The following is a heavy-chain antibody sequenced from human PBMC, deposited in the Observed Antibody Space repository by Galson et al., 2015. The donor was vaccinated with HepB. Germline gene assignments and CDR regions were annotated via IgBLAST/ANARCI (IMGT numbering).Heavy chain of an antibody. V-gene: IGHV3-23*01. D-gene: IGHD3-3*01. CDR3: AKSADDFWSGYYSPLYY. Sequence: SLRLSCAASGFTFSSYAMSWVRQAPGKGLEWVSAISGSGGSTYYADSVKGRFTISKDNSKNTLYLQMNSLRAEDTAVYYCAKSADDFWSGYYSPLYYWGQGTLVTVSS. CDR1: GFTFSSYA. CDR2: ISGSGGST. J-gene: IGHJ4*02.